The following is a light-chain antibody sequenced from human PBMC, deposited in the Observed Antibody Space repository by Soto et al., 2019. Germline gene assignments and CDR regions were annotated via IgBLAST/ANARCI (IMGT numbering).Light chain of an antibody. CDR3: SSYTSNTTHVI. CDR1: SSDIGTYDY. J-gene: IGLJ2*01. Sequence: QSALTQPASVSGSPGQSITIPCTGTSSDIGTYDYVSWYQQHPGQAPRLIIYKVTYRPSGVSNRFSGSKSGNTASLTFSGLQPEYEADYYCSSYTSNTTHVIFGGGTMLTVL. V-gene: IGLV2-14*01. CDR2: KVT.